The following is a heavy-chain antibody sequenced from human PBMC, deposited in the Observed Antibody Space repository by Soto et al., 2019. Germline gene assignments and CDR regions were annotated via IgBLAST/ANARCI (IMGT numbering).Heavy chain of an antibody. V-gene: IGHV3-7*01. J-gene: IGHJ4*02. CDR1: GFTFSDYF. CDR3: AIGHWLGC. Sequence: ELQLVDSGGALVQPGESLRLSCAASGFTFSDYFMTWVRQAPGKGLEWVATIKQDGNERYYVDSVKGRFTISRDNAKNSLYLRTNALRAEDTAVYYCAIGHWLGCWGQGTLVTVSS. D-gene: IGHD6-19*01. CDR2: IKQDGNER.